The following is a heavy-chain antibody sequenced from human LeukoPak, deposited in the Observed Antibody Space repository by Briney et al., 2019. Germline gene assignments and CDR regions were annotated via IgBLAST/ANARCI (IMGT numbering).Heavy chain of an antibody. CDR1: GFTFSSYW. V-gene: IGHV3-7*03. D-gene: IGHD3-10*01. Sequence: GGSLRLSCAASGFTFSSYWMSWVRQAPGKGLEWVANIKQDGSEKYYVDSVKGRFTISRDNAKNSLYLQMNSLRAEDTAVYYCARDRWFGVIFHDAFDIWGQGTMVTVSS. CDR3: ARDRWFGVIFHDAFDI. CDR2: IKQDGSEK. J-gene: IGHJ3*02.